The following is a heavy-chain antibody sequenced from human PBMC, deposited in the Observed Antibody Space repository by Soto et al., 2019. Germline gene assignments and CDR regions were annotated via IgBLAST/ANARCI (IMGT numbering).Heavy chain of an antibody. CDR2: IYYSGST. D-gene: IGHD6-19*01. CDR1: CGSISSGDYY. V-gene: IGHV4-30-4*01. J-gene: IGHJ4*02. CDR3: ARENREAVAGTFDY. Sequence: SETLSLTCTVSCGSISSGDYYWSWIRQPPGKGLEWIGYIYYSGSTYYNPSLKSRVTISVDTSKNQFSLKLSSVTAADTAVYYCARENREAVAGTFDYWGQGTLVTVSS.